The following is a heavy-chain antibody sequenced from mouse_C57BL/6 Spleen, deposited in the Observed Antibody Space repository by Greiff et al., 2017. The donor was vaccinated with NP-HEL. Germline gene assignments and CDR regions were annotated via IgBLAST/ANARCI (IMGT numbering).Heavy chain of an antibody. CDR3: TIDSSGYVRFDY. V-gene: IGHV6-3*01. J-gene: IGHJ2*01. CDR2: IRLKSDNYAT. CDR1: GFTFSNYW. D-gene: IGHD3-2*02. Sequence: EVQRVESGGGLVQPGGSMKLSCVASGFTFSNYWMNWVRQSPEKGLEWVAQIRLKSDNYATHYAESVKGRFTISRDDSKSSVYLQMNNLRAEDTGIYYCTIDSSGYVRFDYWGQGTTLTVSS.